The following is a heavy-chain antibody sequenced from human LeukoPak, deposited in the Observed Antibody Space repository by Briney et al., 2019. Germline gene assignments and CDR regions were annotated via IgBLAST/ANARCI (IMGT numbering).Heavy chain of an antibody. CDR3: ARPYDSSGYYSSFDY. J-gene: IGHJ4*02. CDR1: GGSISSSNYY. CDR2: IYYSGST. Sequence: SETLSLTCTVSGGSISSSNYYWGWIRQPPGKGLEWIGSIYYSGSTYHNPSLKSRVTISVDTSKNQFSLKLSSVTAADTAVYFCARPYDSSGYYSSFDYWGQGTLVTVSS. D-gene: IGHD3-22*01. V-gene: IGHV4-39*01.